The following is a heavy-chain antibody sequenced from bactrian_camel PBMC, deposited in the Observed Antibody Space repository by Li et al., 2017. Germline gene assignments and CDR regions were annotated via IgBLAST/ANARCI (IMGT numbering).Heavy chain of an antibody. D-gene: IGHD5*01. CDR3: AAAGVPGFIAGGAVCNYNY. J-gene: IGHJ4*01. V-gene: IGHV3S53*01. CDR1: ESTISRNN. CDR2: IERSGGA. Sequence: HVQLVESGGGSVQAGGSLTLSCAASESTISRNNMGWFRQPPGKEREGVASIERSGGAKYADSVKGRFTIRRDFTERALYLQMDNLKPEDTAMYYCAAAGVPGFIAGGAVCNYNYWGQGTQVTVS.